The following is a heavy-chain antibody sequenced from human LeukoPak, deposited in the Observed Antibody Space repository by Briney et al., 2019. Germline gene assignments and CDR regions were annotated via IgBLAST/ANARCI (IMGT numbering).Heavy chain of an antibody. J-gene: IGHJ3*02. V-gene: IGHV4-4*07. CDR2: IYTSGST. D-gene: IGHD1-26*01. CDR1: GGSMSNYY. Sequence: SETLSLTCTVSGGSMSNYYWSWIRQPAGKGLEWIGRIYTSGSTNYNSSLKSRLTMSVDTSKNQFSLKLSSVTAADTAVYYCARLRPMGGSFPDSFDIWGQGTMVTVSS. CDR3: ARLRPMGGSFPDSFDI.